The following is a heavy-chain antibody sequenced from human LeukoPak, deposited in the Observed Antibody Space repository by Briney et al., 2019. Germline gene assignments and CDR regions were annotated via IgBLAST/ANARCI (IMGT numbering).Heavy chain of an antibody. CDR2: ISTTGGST. D-gene: IGHD1-26*01. CDR1: GITFSSYG. CDR3: ARDGGATSAFDI. V-gene: IGHV3-23*01. Sequence: GGTLRLSCAASGITFSSYGMSWVRQAPGKGLEWVSAISTTGGSTYYADSVKGRFTISRDNSKNTLYLQMNSLRAEDTAVYYCARDGGATSAFDIWGQGTMVTVSS. J-gene: IGHJ3*02.